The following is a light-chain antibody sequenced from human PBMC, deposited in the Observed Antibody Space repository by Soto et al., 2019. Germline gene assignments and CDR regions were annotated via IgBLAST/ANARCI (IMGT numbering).Light chain of an antibody. CDR1: QSVSSY. V-gene: IGKV3-15*01. CDR3: QQYGSSSWT. CDR2: GAS. J-gene: IGKJ1*01. Sequence: EIVLTQSPSTLSLSPGERATLSCRASQSVSSYLAWYQQKPGQAPRLLISGASTRATGIPANFSGSGSGTEFTLTISSLQSEDFAVYYCQQYGSSSWTFGQGTKVDIK.